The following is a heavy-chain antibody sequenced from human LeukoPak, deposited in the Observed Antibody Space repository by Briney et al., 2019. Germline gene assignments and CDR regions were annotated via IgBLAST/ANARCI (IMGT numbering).Heavy chain of an antibody. J-gene: IGHJ4*02. Sequence: PGGSLRLSCAASGFTFSSFAMNWVRQAPGKGLEWVSYVSSSGGTISYAASVKGRFTISGDNAKSSLCLQMNSLRVEDTAVYYCARVSGTTVTSFDFWGQGTLVTVSS. CDR2: VSSSGGTI. CDR3: ARVSGTTVTSFDF. CDR1: GFTFSSFA. V-gene: IGHV3-48*03. D-gene: IGHD4-17*01.